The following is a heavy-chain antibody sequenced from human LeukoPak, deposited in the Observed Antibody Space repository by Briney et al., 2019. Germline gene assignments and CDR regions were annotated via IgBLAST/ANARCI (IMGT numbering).Heavy chain of an antibody. CDR2: IYSGGST. Sequence: GGSLRLSCAASGFTVSSNYMSWVRQAPGKGLEWVSVIYSGGSTYYADSVKGRFTISRDNSKNTLYLQMNSLRAEDTAVYYCARDSIVGATDYWGQGTLVTVSS. CDR3: ARDSIVGATDY. J-gene: IGHJ4*02. CDR1: GFTVSSNY. V-gene: IGHV3-66*01. D-gene: IGHD1-26*01.